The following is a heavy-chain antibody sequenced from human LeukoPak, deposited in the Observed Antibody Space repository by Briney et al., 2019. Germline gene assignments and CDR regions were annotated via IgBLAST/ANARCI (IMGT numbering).Heavy chain of an antibody. CDR2: ISGSGGST. CDR1: GFSFSSYA. Sequence: GGSLRLSCAASGFSFSSYAMNWVRRAPGKGLEWVSGISGSGGSTYYADSVKGRFTISRDNSKNTLYLQMNSLRAEDTAVYYCARDPKSVRGRVDYWGQGTLVTVSS. D-gene: IGHD1-26*01. CDR3: ARDPKSVRGRVDY. J-gene: IGHJ4*02. V-gene: IGHV3-23*01.